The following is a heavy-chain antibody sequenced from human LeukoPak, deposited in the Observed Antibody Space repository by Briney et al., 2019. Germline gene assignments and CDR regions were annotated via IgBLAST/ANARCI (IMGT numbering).Heavy chain of an antibody. CDR2: ISSSSSSM. CDR3: LRGDVRDY. CDR1: GLRFSEYA. D-gene: IGHD2-21*01. V-gene: IGHV3-21*01. Sequence: GGSLRLSCAASGLRFSEYAMSWVRQAPGKGLEWVSSISSSSSSMHYADSVEGRFTISSDNAKNSLYLQMNSLRAEDTAVYYCLRGDVRDYWGQGTLVTVSS. J-gene: IGHJ4*02.